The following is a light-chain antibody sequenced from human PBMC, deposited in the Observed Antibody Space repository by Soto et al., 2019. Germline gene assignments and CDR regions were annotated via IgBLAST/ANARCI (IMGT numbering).Light chain of an antibody. J-gene: IGLJ1*01. CDR3: SSYTSSGTLV. CDR1: SSDVGGYNY. Sequence: QSVLTQPASVSGSAGQSITISCTGTSSDVGGYNYVSWYQHYPGKAPKLMIYEVTNRPSGVSNRFSGSKSGNTASLTISGLQAEDEADYYCSSYTSSGTLVFGTGTKVTVL. V-gene: IGLV2-14*01. CDR2: EVT.